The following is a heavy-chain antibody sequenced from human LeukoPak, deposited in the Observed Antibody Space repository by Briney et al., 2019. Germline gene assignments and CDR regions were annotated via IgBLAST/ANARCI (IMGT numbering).Heavy chain of an antibody. CDR2: ISSSGCST. D-gene: IGHD3-3*01. CDR3: AKGRRITIFGVVVDY. J-gene: IGHJ4*02. CDR1: GFTFSSYA. V-gene: IGHV3-23*01. Sequence: GGSLRLSCAASGFTFSSYAMSWVRQAPGKGLEWVSAISSSGCSTYYADSVKGRFTISRDNSKNTLYLQMNSLRAEDTAVYYCAKGRRITIFGVVVDYWGQGTLVSVSS.